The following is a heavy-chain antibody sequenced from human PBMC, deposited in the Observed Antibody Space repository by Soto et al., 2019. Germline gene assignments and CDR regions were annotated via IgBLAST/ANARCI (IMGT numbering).Heavy chain of an antibody. D-gene: IGHD6-6*01. J-gene: IGHJ4*02. Sequence: EVQLVQSGGGLVQPGGSLRLSCAASGFSFSSHWMNWVRQAPGKGLEWVANIKKDGSEENYVDSVKGRFTISRDNARNSLYLQMDSLRVEDTAMYYCAGRPGWGQGTLVTVSS. CDR3: AGRPG. V-gene: IGHV3-7*03. CDR2: IKKDGSEE. CDR1: GFSFSSHW.